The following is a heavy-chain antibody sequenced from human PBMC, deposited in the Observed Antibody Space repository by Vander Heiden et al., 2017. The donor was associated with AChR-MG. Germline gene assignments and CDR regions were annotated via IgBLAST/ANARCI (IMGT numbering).Heavy chain of an antibody. CDR3: AKKFGRSDATPYSFDY. V-gene: IGHV3-23*01. Sequence: EVQLLESGGGLVQPGGSLRLSCAASGFPFSNYAMSWVRQAPGKGLEWVSLITDSGASTYYADSVKGRFTISRDNSKKTLYLQMNSLRAEDTAIYYCAKKFGRSDATPYSFDYWGQGTLVTVSS. CDR2: ITDSGAST. CDR1: GFPFSNYA. J-gene: IGHJ4*02. D-gene: IGHD3-10*01.